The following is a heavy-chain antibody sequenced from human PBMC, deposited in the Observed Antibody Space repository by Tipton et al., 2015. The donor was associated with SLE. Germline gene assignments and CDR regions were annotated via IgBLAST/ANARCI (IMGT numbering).Heavy chain of an antibody. V-gene: IGHV3-7*03. Sequence: SLRLSCAASGFTFSSYWMSWVRQAPGKGLEWVANIKQDGSEKYYVDSVKGRFTISRDISKNTLYLQMNNLGTEDTAVYYCAILDTTPSSFWGQGTLVTVSS. CDR3: AILDTTPSSF. J-gene: IGHJ4*02. CDR1: GFTFSSYW. D-gene: IGHD1-1*01. CDR2: IKQDGSEK.